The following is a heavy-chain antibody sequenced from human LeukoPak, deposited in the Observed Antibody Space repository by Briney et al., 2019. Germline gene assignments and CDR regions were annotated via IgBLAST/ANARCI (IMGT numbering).Heavy chain of an antibody. D-gene: IGHD1-14*01. CDR3: AKSRLTPHP. Sequence: PGGSLRLSCAASGFIFSTYWMSWVRQAPGKGLEWVANIKQDGSEKYYVDSVKGRFTISRDNSKNTLYLQMSSLRAEDTAVYYCAKSRLTPHPWGQGTLVTVSS. CDR1: GFIFSTYW. CDR2: IKQDGSEK. V-gene: IGHV3-7*03. J-gene: IGHJ5*02.